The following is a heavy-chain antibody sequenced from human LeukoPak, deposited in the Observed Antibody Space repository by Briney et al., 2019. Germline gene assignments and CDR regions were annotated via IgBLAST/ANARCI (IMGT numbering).Heavy chain of an antibody. J-gene: IGHJ4*02. V-gene: IGHV4-34*01. Sequence: PSETLSLTCAVYGGSFSGYYWSWIRQPPGKGLEWIGEINHSGSTNYNPSLMSRVTISVDTSKNQFSLKLSSVTAADTAVYYCASSLLWFGELLSARYYFDYWGQGTLVTVSS. CDR3: ASSLLWFGELLSARYYFDY. CDR2: INHSGST. CDR1: GGSFSGYY. D-gene: IGHD3-10*01.